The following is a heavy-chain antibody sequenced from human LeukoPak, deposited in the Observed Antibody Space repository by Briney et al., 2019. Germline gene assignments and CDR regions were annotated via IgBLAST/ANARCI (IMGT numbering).Heavy chain of an antibody. CDR1: GGSISSGSYY. D-gene: IGHD6-13*01. CDR2: VYTSGSI. J-gene: IGHJ4*02. V-gene: IGHV4-61*02. Sequence: SETLSLTCTVSGGSISSGSYYWSWIRQPAGKGLEWIGRVYTSGSINYNPSLKSRVTISVDTSKNQFSLKLSSVTAADTAVYYCARPLGAAAGIYDYWGQGTLVTVSS. CDR3: ARPLGAAAGIYDY.